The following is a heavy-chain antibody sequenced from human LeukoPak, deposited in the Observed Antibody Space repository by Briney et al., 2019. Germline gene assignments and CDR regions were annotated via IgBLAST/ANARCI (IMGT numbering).Heavy chain of an antibody. CDR3: ARDGAANYDFWGAFDI. V-gene: IGHV1-69*05. CDR1: GYTLTELS. CDR2: IIPIFGTA. J-gene: IGHJ3*02. Sequence: ASVKVSCKVSGYTLTELSMHWVRQAPGQGLEWMGGIIPIFGTANYAQKFQGRVTITTDESTSTAYMELSSLRSEDTAVYYCARDGAANYDFWGAFDIWGQGTMVTVSS. D-gene: IGHD3-3*01.